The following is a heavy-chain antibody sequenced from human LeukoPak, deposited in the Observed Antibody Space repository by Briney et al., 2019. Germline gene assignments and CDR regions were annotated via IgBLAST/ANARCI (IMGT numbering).Heavy chain of an antibody. D-gene: IGHD3-22*01. CDR3: AKFPYDRSGN. CDR2: INTDTGNP. CDR1: GYTFNNYA. J-gene: IGHJ4*02. V-gene: IGHV7-4-1*02. Sequence: GASVKVSCKASGYTFNNYAINWVRQAPGQGLEWRGWINTDTGNPTYAQGVTGRLVFSLDTSVTTTYLQISSLKAEDSAVYYCAKFPYDRSGNWGQGTLVTVSS.